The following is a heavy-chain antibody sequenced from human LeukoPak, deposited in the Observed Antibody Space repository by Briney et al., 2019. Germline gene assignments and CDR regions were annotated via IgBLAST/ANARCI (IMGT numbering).Heavy chain of an antibody. CDR2: ISSSSSHI. D-gene: IGHD2-15*01. J-gene: IGHJ6*02. V-gene: IGHV3-21*01. CDR1: GFTFSSYS. CDR3: ARDLNQLQRDIYYYYGLDA. Sequence: GGSLRLSCAASGFTFSSYSMNWVRQAPGKGLEWLSSISSSSSHIYFADSVKGRFIISRDNAKNSLNLQMNSLRAEDTAVYYCARDLNQLQRDIYYYYGLDAWGQGTAVTVSS.